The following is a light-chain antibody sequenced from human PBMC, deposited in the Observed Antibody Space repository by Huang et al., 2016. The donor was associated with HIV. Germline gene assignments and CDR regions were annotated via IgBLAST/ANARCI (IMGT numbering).Light chain of an antibody. CDR3: QQYDKWPPGLT. J-gene: IGKJ4*01. CDR2: ETS. V-gene: IGKV3D-15*01. CDR1: QNVRNN. Sequence: EIMMTQSPATLSVSPGGRATLSCRASQNVRNNLAWYPQKTGQAPRRRIYETSTRASGIPARFSGSGSATDVTLTISGLQSEDFAIYYCQQYDKWPPGLTFGGGTKVEI.